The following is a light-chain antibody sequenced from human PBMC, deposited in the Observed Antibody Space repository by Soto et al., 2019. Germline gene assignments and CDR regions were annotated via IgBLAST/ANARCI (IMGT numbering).Light chain of an antibody. J-gene: IGKJ5*01. V-gene: IGKV1-33*01. CDR2: DAS. CDR3: QQYDSLPIT. Sequence: DIQMTQSPSSLSASVGDRVTITCQASQDIRYYLNWFQQKPGKAPKVLIYDASRVETGVPSRFSGSGSGTDFSLAMSSLQPEDIATDYCQQYDSLPITFGQGTRLEIK. CDR1: QDIRYY.